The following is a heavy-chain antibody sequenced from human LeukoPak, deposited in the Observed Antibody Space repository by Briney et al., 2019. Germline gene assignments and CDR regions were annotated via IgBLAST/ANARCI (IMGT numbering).Heavy chain of an antibody. Sequence: PSEALSLTCAVYGGSFSGYYWSWIRQPPGKGLEWIGEINHSGSTNYNPSLKSRVTTSVDTSKNQFSLKLSSVTAADTAVYYCARVRRRYYYDSSGYLDYWGQGTLVTVSS. CDR3: ARVRRRYYYDSSGYLDY. J-gene: IGHJ4*02. V-gene: IGHV4-34*01. CDR2: INHSGST. CDR1: GGSFSGYY. D-gene: IGHD3-22*01.